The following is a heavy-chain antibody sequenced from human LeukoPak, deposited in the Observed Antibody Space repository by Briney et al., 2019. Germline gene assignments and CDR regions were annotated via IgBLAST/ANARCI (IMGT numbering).Heavy chain of an antibody. D-gene: IGHD2-15*01. CDR3: ASHVGGGRWRFDY. J-gene: IGHJ4*02. CDR1: CGSITSDAYY. Sequence: KPSETLSLTCSVSCGSITSDAYYWGWIRQPPGKGLEWIGSIFYSGSTYYNPSLKSRVSISVDTSKNQFFLMLTSVTAANTAVYFCASHVGGGRWRFDYWGQGTLVTVSS. CDR2: IFYSGST. V-gene: IGHV4-39*01.